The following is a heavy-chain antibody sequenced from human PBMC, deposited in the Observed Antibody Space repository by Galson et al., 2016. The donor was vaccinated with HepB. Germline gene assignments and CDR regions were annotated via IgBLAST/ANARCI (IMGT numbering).Heavy chain of an antibody. CDR1: GGPISGHY. CDR2: VYYRGST. V-gene: IGHV4-59*08. Sequence: ETLSLTCTVSGGPISGHYWTWIRQPPGRGLEWIGYVYYRGSTNYNPSLESRVTISVDTSKNQFSLKLNSVTAADTAVYYCARLGGGYCSSTSCYGYFQHWGQGTLVTVSS. D-gene: IGHD2-2*01. CDR3: ARLGGGYCSSTSCYGYFQH. J-gene: IGHJ1*01.